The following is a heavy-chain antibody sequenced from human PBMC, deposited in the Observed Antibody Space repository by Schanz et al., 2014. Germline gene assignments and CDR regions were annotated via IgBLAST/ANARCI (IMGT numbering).Heavy chain of an antibody. CDR1: GYTFTSYD. CDR3: AKVAPAATYLDS. D-gene: IGHD2-2*01. CDR2: IIPILGIA. J-gene: IGHJ4*02. Sequence: QVQLVQSGTQVKKPGASVKVSCKASGYTFTSYDINWVRQAPGQGLEWMGRIIPILGIANYAQNFQGRVTITADKSTSTAYMELTSLRSEDTAVYYCAKVAPAATYLDSWGLGTLVTVSS. V-gene: IGHV1-69*09.